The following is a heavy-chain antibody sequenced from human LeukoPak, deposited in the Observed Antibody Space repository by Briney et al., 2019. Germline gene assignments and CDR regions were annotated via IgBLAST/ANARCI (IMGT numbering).Heavy chain of an antibody. V-gene: IGHV3-23*01. CDR1: GFTFSTYA. CDR2: ISRDGGST. CDR3: AAAYFGVDQYYYGMDV. Sequence: GGSLRLSCAASGFTFSTYAMSWVRQAPGKGLEWGSAISRDGGSTYYADSVKGRFTISRDTSKHTLYLQMNSLRAEDTAVYYCAAAYFGVDQYYYGMDVWGQGTTVTVSS. D-gene: IGHD3-3*01. J-gene: IGHJ6*02.